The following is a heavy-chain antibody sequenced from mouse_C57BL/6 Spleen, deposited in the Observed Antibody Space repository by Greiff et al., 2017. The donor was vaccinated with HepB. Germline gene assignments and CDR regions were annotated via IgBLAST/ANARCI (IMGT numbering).Heavy chain of an antibody. CDR2: IYPGSGNT. CDR3: ARYSMDY. V-gene: IGHV1-76*01. J-gene: IGHJ4*01. CDR1: GYTFTDYY. Sequence: LVRPGASVKLSCKASGYTFTDYYINWVKQRPGQGLEWIARIYPGSGNTYYNEKFKGKATLTAEKSSSTAYMQLSSLTSEDSAVYFCARYSMDYWGQGTSVTVSS.